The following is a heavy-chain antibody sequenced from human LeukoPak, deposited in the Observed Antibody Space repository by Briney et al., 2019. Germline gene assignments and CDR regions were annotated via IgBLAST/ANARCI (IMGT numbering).Heavy chain of an antibody. CDR2: IYYTGST. D-gene: IGHD1-26*01. J-gene: IGHJ4*02. CDR3: ARHKRSGSYYFDY. CDR1: GGSISSYY. Sequence: AETLSLTCTVSGGSISSYYWGWIRQPPGKGLEWIGNIYYTGSTDYNPSLKSRVTISVDTSKNQFSLKLSSVTAADTAVYYCARHKRSGSYYFDYWGQGTLVTVSS. V-gene: IGHV4-39*07.